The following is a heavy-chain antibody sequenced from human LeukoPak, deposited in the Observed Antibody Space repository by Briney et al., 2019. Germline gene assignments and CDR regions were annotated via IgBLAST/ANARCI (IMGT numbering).Heavy chain of an antibody. CDR2: IIPIFGTA. V-gene: IGHV1-69*01. Sequence: VASVKVSCKASGGTFSSYAISWVRQAPGQGLEWMGGIIPIFGTANYAQKFQGRVTITADESTSTAYMELSSLRSEDTAVYYCARDDYYYGSGSYRIYNWFDPWGQGTLVTVSS. J-gene: IGHJ5*02. CDR3: ARDDYYYGSGSYRIYNWFDP. D-gene: IGHD3-10*01. CDR1: GGTFSSYA.